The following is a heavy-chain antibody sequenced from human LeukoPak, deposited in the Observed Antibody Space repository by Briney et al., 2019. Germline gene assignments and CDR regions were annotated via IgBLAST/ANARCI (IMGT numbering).Heavy chain of an antibody. CDR3: ARDWTIAAAGPDAFDI. CDR1: GFTFSSYG. Sequence: PGGSLRLSCAASGFTFSSYGMHWVRQAPGKGLEWVAVIWYDGSNKYYADSVKGRFTISRDNSKNTLYLQMNSLRAEDTAVYYCARDWTIAAAGPDAFDIWGQGTMVTVSS. D-gene: IGHD6-13*01. V-gene: IGHV3-33*01. CDR2: IWYDGSNK. J-gene: IGHJ3*02.